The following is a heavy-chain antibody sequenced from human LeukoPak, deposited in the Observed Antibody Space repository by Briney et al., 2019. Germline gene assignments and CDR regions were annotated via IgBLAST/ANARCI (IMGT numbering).Heavy chain of an antibody. D-gene: IGHD3-16*01. Sequence: SEALSLTCTVSGGSISSSSYYWGWIRQPPGKGLEWIGSIYYSGSTNYNPSLKSRVTISVDTSKNQFSLKLSSVTAADTAVYYCARQPLAHRGKGAFDIWGQGTMVTVSS. CDR3: ARQPLAHRGKGAFDI. J-gene: IGHJ3*02. V-gene: IGHV4-39*07. CDR1: GGSISSSSYY. CDR2: IYYSGST.